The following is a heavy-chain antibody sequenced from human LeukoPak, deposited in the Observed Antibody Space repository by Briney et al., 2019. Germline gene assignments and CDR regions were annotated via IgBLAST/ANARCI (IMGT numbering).Heavy chain of an antibody. V-gene: IGHV4-59*01. D-gene: IGHD3-9*01. CDR1: GGSIGSYY. J-gene: IGHJ4*02. CDR3: ARDDILTGYYGNFDF. CDR2: IHYSGNT. Sequence: PSETLSLTCTVSGGSIGSYYWTWIRQPPGKGLEWIAYIHYSGNTSSNPSLKSRVTVSVDTSNNQFSLKLTSVTAADTAVYYCARDDILTGYYGNFDFWGQGTLVTVSS.